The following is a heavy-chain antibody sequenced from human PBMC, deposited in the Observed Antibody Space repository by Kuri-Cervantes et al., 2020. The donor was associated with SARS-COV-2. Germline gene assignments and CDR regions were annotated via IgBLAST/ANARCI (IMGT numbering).Heavy chain of an antibody. CDR3: ARASTSALYYYYYYMDV. Sequence: GGSLRLSCAASHFTFSSYAFHWVRQAPGQGLEWVAAISYDGNNKYFADSVRGRFTVSRDNSKNTLYLQMNSLRAEDTAVYYCARASTSALYYYYYYMDVWGKGTTVTVSS. CDR2: ISYDGNNK. CDR1: HFTFSSYA. J-gene: IGHJ6*03. V-gene: IGHV3-30*04.